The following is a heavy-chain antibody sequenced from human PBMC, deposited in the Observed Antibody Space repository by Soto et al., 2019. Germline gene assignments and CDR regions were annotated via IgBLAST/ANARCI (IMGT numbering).Heavy chain of an antibody. CDR1: GFTFSSYS. Sequence: GGSLRLSCAASGFTFSSYSMNWVRQAPGKGLEWVSYISSSSSTIYYADSVKGRFTISRDNAKNSLYLQMNSLRDEDTAVYYCAREGGLVLPLGSAGTIDYWGQGTLVTVSS. J-gene: IGHJ4*02. CDR2: ISSSSSTI. CDR3: AREGGLVLPLGSAGTIDY. V-gene: IGHV3-48*02. D-gene: IGHD1-7*01.